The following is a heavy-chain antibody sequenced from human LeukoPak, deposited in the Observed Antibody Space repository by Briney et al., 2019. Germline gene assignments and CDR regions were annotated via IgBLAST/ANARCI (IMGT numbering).Heavy chain of an antibody. Sequence: GGSLRLSCAASGFTFSRYPFHWVRQAPGKGLEWVAVLSYDGSDKHHADSVKGRFTISRDNSKNTLYLQMNSLGVEDTAVYYCARDKSMGAADYYFDCWGQGTQVTVSS. J-gene: IGHJ4*02. CDR3: ARDKSMGAADYYFDC. CDR1: GFTFSRYP. CDR2: LSYDGSDK. V-gene: IGHV3-30*04. D-gene: IGHD6-13*01.